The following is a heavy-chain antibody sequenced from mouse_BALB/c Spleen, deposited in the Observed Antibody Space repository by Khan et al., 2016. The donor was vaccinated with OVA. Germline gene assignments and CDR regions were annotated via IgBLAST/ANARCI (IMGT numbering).Heavy chain of an antibody. V-gene: IGHV5-4*02. CDR2: ISDGGSYT. Sequence: EVELVESGGGLVKPGGSLKLSCAASGFTFSDYYMYWVRQTPEKRLEWVATISDGGSYTYYPASVKGRFTISRDNAKNTLYLQMSSLKSEDTAMYDCARAGYGGFAYWGQGTLVTVSA. CDR1: GFTFSDYY. D-gene: IGHD1-1*02. J-gene: IGHJ3*01. CDR3: ARAGYGGFAY.